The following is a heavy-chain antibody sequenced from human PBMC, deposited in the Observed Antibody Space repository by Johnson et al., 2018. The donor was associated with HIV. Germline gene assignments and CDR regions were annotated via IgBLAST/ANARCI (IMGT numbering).Heavy chain of an antibody. D-gene: IGHD2-21*01. J-gene: IGHJ3*02. V-gene: IGHV3-11*04. CDR1: GFTFSDYY. CDR2: ISSSGSTI. Sequence: QVQLVESGGGLVQPGGSLRLSCAASGFTFSDYYMSWIRQAPGKGLEWVSYISSSGSTIYYADSVKGRFTISRDNAKNSLYMQINSLRAEDTAVYYCASQYCGGDCYAFDIWGQGTMVTVSS. CDR3: ASQYCGGDCYAFDI.